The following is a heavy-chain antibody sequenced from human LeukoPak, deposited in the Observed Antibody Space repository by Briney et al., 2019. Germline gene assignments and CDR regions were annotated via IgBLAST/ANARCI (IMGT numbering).Heavy chain of an antibody. Sequence: SETLSLTCAVYGGSFSGYYCSWIRQPPGKGLEWIGEINHSGSTNYNPSLKSRVTISVDTSKNQFSLKLSSVTAADTAVNYCASEGYCSGGSCYSAYWGQGTLVTVSS. CDR3: ASEGYCSGGSCYSAY. CDR2: INHSGST. V-gene: IGHV4-34*01. D-gene: IGHD2-15*01. CDR1: GGSFSGYY. J-gene: IGHJ4*02.